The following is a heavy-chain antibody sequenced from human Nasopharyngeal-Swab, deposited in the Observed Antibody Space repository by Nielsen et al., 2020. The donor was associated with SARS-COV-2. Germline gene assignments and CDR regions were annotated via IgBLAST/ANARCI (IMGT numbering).Heavy chain of an antibody. V-gene: IGHV5-51*01. Sequence: KVSCKTSGYNFVNYWIGWVRQRPGKGLDWMGVIYPGNSETRYNPSFQGQVIISADRSTNIAYLQLNSLRASDTAMYYCARRAARDGYNYEVDPWGQGTLVTVS. CDR3: ARRAARDGYNYEVDP. J-gene: IGHJ5*02. D-gene: IGHD5-24*01. CDR2: IYPGNSET. CDR1: GYNFVNYW.